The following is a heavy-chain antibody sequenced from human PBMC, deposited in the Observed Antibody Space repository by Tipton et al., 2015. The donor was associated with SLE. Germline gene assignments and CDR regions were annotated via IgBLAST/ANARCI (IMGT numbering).Heavy chain of an antibody. CDR1: GDSISSGTYF. CDR2: IFSTGSP. Sequence: TLSLTCTVSGDSISSGTYFWNWIRQSPGKGLEWIGRIFSTGSPHYNPSLKSRVSISVDTSKNQFSLNLSSVTAADTAVSYCARERAVAGDYAYMDVWGKGTTVTVSS. D-gene: IGHD6-19*01. V-gene: IGHV4-61*02. J-gene: IGHJ6*03. CDR3: ARERAVAGDYAYMDV.